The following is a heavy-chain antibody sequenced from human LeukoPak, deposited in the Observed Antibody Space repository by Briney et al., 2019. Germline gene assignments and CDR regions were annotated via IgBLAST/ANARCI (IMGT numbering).Heavy chain of an antibody. CDR2: ISGSGGST. CDR3: ARDYSSSWYDY. Sequence: PGGSLRLSCAASGLTFSSYGMSWVRQAPGKGLEWVSAISGSGGSTYYADSVKGRFTISRDNAKNSLYLQMNSLRAEDTAVYYCARDYSSSWYDYWSQGTLVTVSS. CDR1: GLTFSSYG. D-gene: IGHD6-13*01. J-gene: IGHJ4*02. V-gene: IGHV3-23*01.